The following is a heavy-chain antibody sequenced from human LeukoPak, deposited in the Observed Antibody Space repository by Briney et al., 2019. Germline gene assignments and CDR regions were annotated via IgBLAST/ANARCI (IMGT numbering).Heavy chain of an antibody. D-gene: IGHD5-18*01. Sequence: ASVKVSCKASGYSFTSYDINWVRQATGQGLEWMGWMNPNSGHTGYAQKLQGRVTMTRNTSISTAYMELSSLRSEDTAVYYCARGNKYSYGRSYYFDYWGQGTLVTVSS. CDR2: MNPNSGHT. J-gene: IGHJ4*02. CDR1: GYSFTSYD. CDR3: ARGNKYSYGRSYYFDY. V-gene: IGHV1-8*01.